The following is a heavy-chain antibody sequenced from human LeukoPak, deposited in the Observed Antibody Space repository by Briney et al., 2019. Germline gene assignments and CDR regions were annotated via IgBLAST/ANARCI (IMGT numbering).Heavy chain of an antibody. J-gene: IGHJ4*02. CDR2: ISSSSSTI. D-gene: IGHD3-10*01. CDR3: ARVGVEVWFGESHYFDY. V-gene: IGHV3-48*01. CDR1: GFTFSSYS. Sequence: PGGSLRLSCAASGFTFSSYSMNWVRQAPGKGLEWVSYISSSSSTIYYADSVKGRFTISRDNAKNSLYLQMNSLRAEDTAVYYCARVGVEVWFGESHYFDYWGQGTLVTVSS.